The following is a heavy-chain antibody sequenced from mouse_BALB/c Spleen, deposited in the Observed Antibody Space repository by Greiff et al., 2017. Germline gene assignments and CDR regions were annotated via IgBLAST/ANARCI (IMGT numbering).Heavy chain of an antibody. Sequence: QVQLQQPGAELVKPGTSVKLSCKASGYNFTSYWINWVKLRPGQGLEWIGDIYPGSGSTNYNEKFKSKATLTVDTSSSTAYMQLSSLASEDSALYYCASRGNYLYYYAMDYWGQGTSVTVSS. CDR3: ASRGNYLYYYAMDY. CDR1: GYNFTSYW. CDR2: IYPGSGST. V-gene: IGHV1-55*01. J-gene: IGHJ4*01. D-gene: IGHD5-5*01.